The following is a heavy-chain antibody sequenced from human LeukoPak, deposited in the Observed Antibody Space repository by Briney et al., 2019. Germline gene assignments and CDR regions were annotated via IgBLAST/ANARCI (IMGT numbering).Heavy chain of an antibody. J-gene: IGHJ6*02. D-gene: IGHD3-10*01. V-gene: IGHV3-66*01. CDR3: ARAGGEGYYYGMDV. CDR2: IYSGGST. Sequence: GGSLRLSCAASGFTVSSNYMSWVRQAPGKGLEWVSVIYSGGSTYYADSVKGRFTISRENSKNTLYIQMNSLRAEDTAVYYCARAGGEGYYYGMDVWGQGTTVTVSS. CDR1: GFTVSSNY.